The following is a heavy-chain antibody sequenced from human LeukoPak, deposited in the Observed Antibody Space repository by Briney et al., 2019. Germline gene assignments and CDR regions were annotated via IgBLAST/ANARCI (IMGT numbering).Heavy chain of an antibody. CDR3: ARGTIVGATPYDY. CDR2: IYYSGST. CDR1: GGSISSYY. J-gene: IGHJ4*02. V-gene: IGHV4-59*08. D-gene: IGHD1-26*01. Sequence: SETLSLTCTVSGGSISSYYWGWIRQPPGKGLEWIGYIYYSGSTNYNPSLKSRITISVDTSKNQFSLKLNSVTAADTAVYYCARGTIVGATPYDYWGQGTLVTVSS.